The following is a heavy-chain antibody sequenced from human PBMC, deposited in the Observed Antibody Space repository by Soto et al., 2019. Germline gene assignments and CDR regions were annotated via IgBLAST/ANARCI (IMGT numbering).Heavy chain of an antibody. Sequence: GGSCVGFGVSRILQPPGKRLEWIGEINHCRHTVYLPSVKSRVTISVDTSKNQFSLKLNSVTAADTAVYYCARVDILTVYGCMDVWGQGTAVTVSS. V-gene: IGHV4-34*01. CDR1: GGSCVGFG. CDR3: ARVDILTVYGCMDV. D-gene: IGHD3-9*01. CDR2: INHCRHT. J-gene: IGHJ6*02.